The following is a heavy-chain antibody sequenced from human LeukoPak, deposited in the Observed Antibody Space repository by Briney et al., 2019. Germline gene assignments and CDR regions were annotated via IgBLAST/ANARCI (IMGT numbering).Heavy chain of an antibody. D-gene: IGHD3-10*01. CDR3: ARKTYYYDSGSYSKSYYFDY. CDR1: GFTFRSYS. V-gene: IGHV3-48*04. Sequence: QAGGSLRLSCGASGFTFRSYSMNWVRQAPGKGLEWVSYISSSSSTIYYADSVKGRFTISRDNAKNSLFLQLNSLRAEDTAVYYCARKTYYYDSGSYSKSYYFDYWGQGTLVTVSS. CDR2: ISSSSSTI. J-gene: IGHJ4*02.